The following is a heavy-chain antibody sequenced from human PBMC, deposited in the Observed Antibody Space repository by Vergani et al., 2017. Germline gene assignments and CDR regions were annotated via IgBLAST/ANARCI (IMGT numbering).Heavy chain of an antibody. CDR3: ARLANPVAGTFQDWFDP. Sequence: EVQLVQSGAEVKTPGESLKISCKGSGYSFTSYWIGWVRQMPGKGLEWMGIIYPGDSDTRYSPSFQGQVTISADKSISTAYLQWSSLKASDTAMYYCARLANPVAGTFQDWFDPWGQGTLVTVSS. V-gene: IGHV5-51*01. D-gene: IGHD6-19*01. J-gene: IGHJ5*02. CDR1: GYSFTSYW. CDR2: IYPGDSDT.